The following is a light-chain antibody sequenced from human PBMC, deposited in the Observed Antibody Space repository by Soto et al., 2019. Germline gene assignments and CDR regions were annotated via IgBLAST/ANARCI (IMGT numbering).Light chain of an antibody. CDR3: SSYEGSSPLDV. J-gene: IGLJ1*01. V-gene: IGLV2-14*01. Sequence: QSALTQPVSVSGSPGQSITISCTGTSSDVGGYNYVSWYQQHPGKAPKLMIYEVSNRPSGVSNRFSGSKSGNTASLTISGLQAEDEADYYCSSYEGSSPLDVFGTGTKVTVL. CDR1: SSDVGGYNY. CDR2: EVS.